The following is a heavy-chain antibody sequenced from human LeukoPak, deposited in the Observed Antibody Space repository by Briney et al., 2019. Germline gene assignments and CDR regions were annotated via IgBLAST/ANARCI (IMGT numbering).Heavy chain of an antibody. D-gene: IGHD6-25*01. J-gene: IGHJ4*02. V-gene: IGHV3-74*01. CDR3: ARGSGIITGIDE. Sequence: GGSLRLSCAASGFTFSSHWMHWVRQAPGKGLVWVSRIKDDGSHTNYADSVKGRFTVSRDNAKNTLSLQMNSLRAEDTAVYYCARGSGIITGIDEWGQGTLVTVSS. CDR1: GFTFSSHW. CDR2: IKDDGSHT.